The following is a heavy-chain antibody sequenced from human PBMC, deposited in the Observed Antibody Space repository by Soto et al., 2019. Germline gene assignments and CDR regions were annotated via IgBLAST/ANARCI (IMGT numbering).Heavy chain of an antibody. Sequence: SVTVSCKASGGTFSSYAISWVRQAPGQGLEWMGGIIPIFGTANYAQKFQGRVTITADESTSTAYMELSSLRSEDTAVYYCASEGNWNDAFDSWGQGTMVTVSS. CDR3: ASEGNWNDAFDS. CDR2: IIPIFGTA. V-gene: IGHV1-69*13. D-gene: IGHD1-20*01. J-gene: IGHJ3*02. CDR1: GGTFSSYA.